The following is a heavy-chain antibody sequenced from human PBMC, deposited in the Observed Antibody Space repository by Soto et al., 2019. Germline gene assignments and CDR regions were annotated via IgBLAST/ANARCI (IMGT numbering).Heavy chain of an antibody. CDR3: ARDHSSLGTDV. V-gene: IGHV3-21*01. J-gene: IGHJ6*02. CDR2: ISSSSSYI. D-gene: IGHD6-13*01. Sequence: PGGSLRLSCAASGFTFSSYSMNWVRQAPGKGLEWVSSISSSSSYIYYADSVRGRFTISRDNAKNSLYLQMNSLRAEDTAVYYCARDHSSLGTDVWGQGTTVTVSS. CDR1: GFTFSSYS.